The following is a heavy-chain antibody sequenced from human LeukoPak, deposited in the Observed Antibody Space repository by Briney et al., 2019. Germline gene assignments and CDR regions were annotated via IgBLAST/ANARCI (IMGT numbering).Heavy chain of an antibody. CDR3: ARGEWYDYVWGSYAYYFDY. J-gene: IGHJ4*02. V-gene: IGHV4-34*01. CDR2: INHSGST. Sequence: PSETLSLTCAVYGGSFSGYYWSWIRQPPGKGLEWIGEINHSGSTNYNPSLKSRVTISVDTSKNQFSLKLSSVTAAETAVYYCARGEWYDYVWGSYAYYFDYWGQGTLVTVSS. CDR1: GGSFSGYY. D-gene: IGHD3-16*01.